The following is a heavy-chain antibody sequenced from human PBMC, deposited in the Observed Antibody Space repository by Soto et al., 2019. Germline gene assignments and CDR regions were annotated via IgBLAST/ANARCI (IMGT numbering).Heavy chain of an antibody. CDR2: ISYDGSNK. J-gene: IGHJ6*02. CDR3: ARPYSYGTYYYYYGMDV. D-gene: IGHD5-18*01. Sequence: LRLSCAASGFTFSSYAMHWVRQAPGKGLEWVAVISYDGSNKYYADSVKGRFTISRDNSKNTLYLQMNSLRAEDTAVYYCARPYSYGTYYYYYGMDVWGQGTTVTVSS. CDR1: GFTFSSYA. V-gene: IGHV3-30-3*01.